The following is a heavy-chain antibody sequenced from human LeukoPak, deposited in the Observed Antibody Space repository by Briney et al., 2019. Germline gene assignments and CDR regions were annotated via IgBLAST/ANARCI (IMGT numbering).Heavy chain of an antibody. CDR3: AKLVVSGTSRNFDY. CDR1: GFTFSSYA. J-gene: IGHJ4*02. D-gene: IGHD2-2*01. Sequence: PGGSLRLSCAASGFTFSSYAMNWVRQAQGKGLEWVSAIGDIGGTFYADSVKGRFTISRDNSKNTVYLQMNSLGAEDTAVYYCAKLVVSGTSRNFDYWGQGTLVTVSS. V-gene: IGHV3-23*01. CDR2: IGDIGGT.